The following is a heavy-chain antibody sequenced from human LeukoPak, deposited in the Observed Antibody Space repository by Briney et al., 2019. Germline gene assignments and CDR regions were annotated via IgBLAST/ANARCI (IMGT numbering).Heavy chain of an antibody. D-gene: IGHD4-23*01. CDR2: ISSSSSYI. V-gene: IGHV3-21*01. CDR1: GFTFSDYY. CDR3: ARAIAHDYGGNRGVDP. J-gene: IGHJ5*02. Sequence: GGSLRLSCAASGFTFSDYYMSWVRQAPGKGLEWVSSISSSSSYIYYADSVKGRFTISRDNAKNSLYLQMNSLRAEDTAVYYCARAIAHDYGGNRGVDPWGQGTLVTVSS.